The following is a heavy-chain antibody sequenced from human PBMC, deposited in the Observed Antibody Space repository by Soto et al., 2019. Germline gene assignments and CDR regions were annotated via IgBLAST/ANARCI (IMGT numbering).Heavy chain of an antibody. V-gene: IGHV4-59*01. CDR3: ARDLGYNWNAGRGDYYYGMDV. J-gene: IGHJ6*02. CDR2: IYYSGST. Sequence: SETLSLTCTVSGGSISSYYWSWIRQPPGKGLEWIGYIYYSGSTNYNPSLKSRVTISVDTSKNQFSLKLSSVTAADTAVYYCARDLGYNWNAGRGDYYYGMDVWGQGTTVTVSS. CDR1: GGSISSYY. D-gene: IGHD1-1*01.